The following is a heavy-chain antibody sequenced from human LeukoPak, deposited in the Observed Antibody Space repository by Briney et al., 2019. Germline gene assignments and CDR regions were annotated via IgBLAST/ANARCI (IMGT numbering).Heavy chain of an antibody. Sequence: ASVKVSFKASGYTFIGYFMHWVRQAPGQGLEWMGWINPKSGGTNYAQKFQGRVTMTRDTSITTVYMELGGLTSDDTAVYYCATACLSGIYWGLDYWGQGTLVTVSS. D-gene: IGHD1-26*01. J-gene: IGHJ4*02. CDR2: INPKSGGT. V-gene: IGHV1-2*02. CDR1: GYTFIGYF. CDR3: ATACLSGIYWGLDY.